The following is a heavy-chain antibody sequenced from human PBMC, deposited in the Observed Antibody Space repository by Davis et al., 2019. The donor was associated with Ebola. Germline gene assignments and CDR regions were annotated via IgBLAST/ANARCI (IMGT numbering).Heavy chain of an antibody. CDR2: ISSSSSYI. V-gene: IGHV3-21*01. Sequence: GESLKISCAASGFTFSSYSMNWVRQASGKGLEWVSSISSSSSYIYYADSVKGRFTISRDNAKNSLYLQMNSLRAEDTAVYYCARVLSYYYGSGTVRGYGMDVWGQGTTVTVSS. J-gene: IGHJ6*02. CDR3: ARVLSYYYGSGTVRGYGMDV. CDR1: GFTFSSYS. D-gene: IGHD3-10*01.